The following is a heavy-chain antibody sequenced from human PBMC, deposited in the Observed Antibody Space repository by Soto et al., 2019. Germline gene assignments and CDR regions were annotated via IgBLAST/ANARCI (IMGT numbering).Heavy chain of an antibody. Sequence: PGGSLRLSCAASGFTFSSYAMHWVRQAPGKGLEWVAVISYDGSNKYYADSVKGRFTISRDNSKNTLYLQMNSLRAEDTAVYYCARDGRRYGMDVWGQGTTVTVSS. CDR1: GFTFSSYA. V-gene: IGHV3-30*14. CDR2: ISYDGSNK. D-gene: IGHD1-1*01. J-gene: IGHJ6*02. CDR3: ARDGRRYGMDV.